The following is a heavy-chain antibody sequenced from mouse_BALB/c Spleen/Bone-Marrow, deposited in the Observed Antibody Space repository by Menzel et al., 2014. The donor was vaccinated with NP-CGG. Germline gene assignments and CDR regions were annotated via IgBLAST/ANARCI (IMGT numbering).Heavy chain of an antibody. CDR1: GYSFTSYW. CDR2: MHPSDTET. V-gene: IGHV1-61*01. CDR3: ARLEGNYGSTFAY. Sequence: VQLQQSGAELVRPGASVKLSCKASGYSFTSYWMNWVKQRPGHGLEWIGMMHPSDTETRLNQRFKDKATLTVDKSSSTAYMQLNSPTSEDSAVFYCARLEGNYGSTFAYWGQGTLVTVSA. D-gene: IGHD1-1*01. J-gene: IGHJ3*01.